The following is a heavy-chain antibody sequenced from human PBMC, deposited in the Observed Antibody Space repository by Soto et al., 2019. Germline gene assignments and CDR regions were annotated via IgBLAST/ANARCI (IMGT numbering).Heavy chain of an antibody. Sequence: VQLVESGGGLVQPGGSLRLSCAASGFTFSSYGMHWVRQAPGKGLEWVAVIWYDGSNKYYADSVKGRFTISRDNSKNTLYLQMNSLRAEDTAVYYCARDGGTVTTEPIDYWGQGTLVTVSS. CDR2: IWYDGSNK. CDR1: GFTFSSYG. CDR3: ARDGGTVTTEPIDY. D-gene: IGHD4-17*01. J-gene: IGHJ4*02. V-gene: IGHV3-33*08.